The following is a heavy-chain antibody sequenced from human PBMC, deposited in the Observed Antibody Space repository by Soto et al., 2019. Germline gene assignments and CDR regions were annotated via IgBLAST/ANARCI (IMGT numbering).Heavy chain of an antibody. D-gene: IGHD2-15*01. J-gene: IGHJ4*02. CDR1: GFTFSSFS. CDR3: ARVECSGGSCYSIDF. CDR2: ISSSSNTM. Sequence: GGSLRLSCAASGFTFSSFSMNWVRQAPGKGLEWVSYISSSSNTMFYADSVKGRFTISRDNAENSLYLQMNSLRDEDTAVYYCARVECSGGSCYSIDFWGQGTLVTVSS. V-gene: IGHV3-48*02.